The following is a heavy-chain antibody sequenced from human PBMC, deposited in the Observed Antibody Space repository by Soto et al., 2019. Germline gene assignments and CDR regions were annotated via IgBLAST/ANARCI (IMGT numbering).Heavy chain of an antibody. CDR2: IIPILGIA. CDR3: ARDQRGSKCSGDY. D-gene: IGHD3-10*01. J-gene: IGHJ4*02. CDR1: GGTFSSYT. Sequence: QVQLVQSGAEVKKPGSSVKVSCKASGGTFSSYTISWVRQAPGQGLEWMGRIIPILGIANYAQKFQGRVTITADKSTSTAYMERSSLRSEDTAVYYCARDQRGSKCSGDYWGQGTLVTVSS. V-gene: IGHV1-69*08.